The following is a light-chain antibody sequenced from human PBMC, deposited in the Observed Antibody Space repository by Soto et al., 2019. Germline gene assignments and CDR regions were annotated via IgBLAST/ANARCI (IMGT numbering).Light chain of an antibody. CDR3: QQRSNWHTIT. V-gene: IGKV3-11*01. CDR1: QTVSIY. CDR2: DAS. Sequence: EILLTHSPATLSWSPWEKATRSCRATQTVSIYLAVYQQRPGQAPRLLIYDASNRATGIPARFSGSGSSTDYSLTISSLEPPDFAAYYCQQRSNWHTITFGQGTRLEI. J-gene: IGKJ5*01.